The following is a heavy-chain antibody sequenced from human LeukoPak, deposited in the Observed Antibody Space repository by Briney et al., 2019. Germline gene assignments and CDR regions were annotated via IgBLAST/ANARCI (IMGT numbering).Heavy chain of an antibody. D-gene: IGHD5-12*01. CDR1: GFTFGSYG. Sequence: PGGSLRLSCAASGFTFGSYGMHWVRQAPGKGLQWVAVISYDGRNRYYADSVKGRFTIPRDDSKNTVYLQMNSLRAEDTALYYCAKGGVATVDYFDYWGQGTLVTVSS. CDR3: AKGGVATVDYFDY. V-gene: IGHV3-30*18. CDR2: ISYDGRNR. J-gene: IGHJ4*02.